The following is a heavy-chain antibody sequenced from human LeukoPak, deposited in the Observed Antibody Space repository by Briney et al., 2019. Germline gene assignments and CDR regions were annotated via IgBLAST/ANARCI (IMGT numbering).Heavy chain of an antibody. V-gene: IGHV3-30*02. D-gene: IGHD3-10*01. CDR3: ANENGGPDY. CDR1: GFTFSSYG. J-gene: IGHJ4*02. CDR2: IRYDGNNK. Sequence: GGSLRLSCAASGFTFSSYGMHWVRQAPGKGLEWVAFIRYDGNNKYYADSVKGRFIISRDNSKNTLYLQMSSVRAEDTAVYYCANENGGPDYWGQGTLVTVSS.